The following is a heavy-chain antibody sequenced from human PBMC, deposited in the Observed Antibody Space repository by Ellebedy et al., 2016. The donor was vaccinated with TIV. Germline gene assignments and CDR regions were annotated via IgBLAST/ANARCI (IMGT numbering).Heavy chain of an antibody. D-gene: IGHD6-13*01. CDR2: IDPSDSYT. CDR1: GYSFTSYW. CDR3: ARHIIAAAGTVAEYFQH. Sequence: GESLKISCKGSGYSFTSYWISWVRQMPGKGLEWMGRIDPSDSYTNYSPSFQGHVTISADKSISTAYLQWSSLKASDTAMYYCARHIIAAAGTVAEYFQHWGQGTLVTVSS. V-gene: IGHV5-10-1*01. J-gene: IGHJ1*01.